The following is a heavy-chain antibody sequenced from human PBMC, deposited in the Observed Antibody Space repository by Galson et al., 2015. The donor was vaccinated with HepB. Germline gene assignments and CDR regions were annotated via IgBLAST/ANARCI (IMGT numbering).Heavy chain of an antibody. D-gene: IGHD1-14*01. CDR1: GYSFTINW. CDR3: ARLIKGSTYNTSHWYFDL. J-gene: IGHJ2*01. V-gene: IGHV5-51*03. Sequence: QSGAEVKKPGESLKISCKGSGYSFTINWIGWVRQMPGKGLEWIGIIYPGDSDTRYSPSFQGHVTVSVDKSISTAYLQWSSLKASDTAIFYCARLIKGSTYNTSHWYFDLWGRGTLVTVSS. CDR2: IYPGDSDT.